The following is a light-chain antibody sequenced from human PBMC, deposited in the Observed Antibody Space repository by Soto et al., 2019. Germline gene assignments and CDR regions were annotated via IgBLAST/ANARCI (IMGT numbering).Light chain of an antibody. V-gene: IGKV3-15*01. CDR3: QQTKDWPAT. Sequence: EIVMTQFPATLSVSPGERVTLSCRASQSVSRYLAWYQQKPGQAPRLLMYDASTRAAGFPVRFSGSGSGTEFTLTISILQSEDFGVYYCQQTKDWPATFGQGTKVNIK. CDR2: DAS. J-gene: IGKJ1*01. CDR1: QSVSRY.